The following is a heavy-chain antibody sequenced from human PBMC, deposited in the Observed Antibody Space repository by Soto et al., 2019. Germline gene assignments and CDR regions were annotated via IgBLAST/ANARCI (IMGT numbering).Heavy chain of an antibody. CDR3: AKNIVVEATSLVYFDY. Sequence: GGSLRLSCAASGFTFSNYAMNWVRRAPGKGLEWVSAISGTAGHTYYADSVKGRITISRDNSKKQVYLQMNSLTVEDAALYYCAKNIVVEATSLVYFDYWGQGTLVTVSS. J-gene: IGHJ4*02. CDR1: GFTFSNYA. D-gene: IGHD2-21*01. V-gene: IGHV3-23*01. CDR2: ISGTAGHT.